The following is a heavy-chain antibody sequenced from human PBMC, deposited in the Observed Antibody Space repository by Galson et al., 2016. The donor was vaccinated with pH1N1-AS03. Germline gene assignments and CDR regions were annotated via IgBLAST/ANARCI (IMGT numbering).Heavy chain of an antibody. Sequence: SVKVSCKASGYTFSDYDMHWVRQAPGQGLEWMGWINPSRGGTKSGQKFQGRVTMTTATSISTAYMEVTGLRGDDTAVYYCARDFHSSNVWGQGTLVTVSS. CDR1: GYTFSDYD. J-gene: IGHJ4*01. D-gene: IGHD2-15*01. CDR2: INPSRGGT. V-gene: IGHV1-2*02. CDR3: ARDFHSSNV.